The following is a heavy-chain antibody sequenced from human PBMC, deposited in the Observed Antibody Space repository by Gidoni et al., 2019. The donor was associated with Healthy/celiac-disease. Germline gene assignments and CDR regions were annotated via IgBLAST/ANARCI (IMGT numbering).Heavy chain of an antibody. CDR1: GGSLSSSSYY. Sequence: QLQLQESGPGLVKPSETLYLTCAVSGGSLSSSSYYWGWIRQPPGKGLEWIGSIYYSGSTYSNTYLKSRVTISVDTSKNQFSLKLSSVTAADTAVYYCARLWGLRRSLDYWGQGTLVTVSS. J-gene: IGHJ4*02. D-gene: IGHD3-16*01. CDR3: ARLWGLRRSLDY. V-gene: IGHV4-39*01. CDR2: IYYSGST.